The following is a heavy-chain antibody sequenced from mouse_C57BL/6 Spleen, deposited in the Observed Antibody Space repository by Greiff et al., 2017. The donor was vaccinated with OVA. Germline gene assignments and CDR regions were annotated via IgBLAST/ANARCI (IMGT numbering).Heavy chain of an antibody. D-gene: IGHD1-1*01. CDR2: IRSKSSNYAT. J-gene: IGHJ4*01. V-gene: IGHV10-3*01. Sequence: EVMLVESGGGLVQPKGSLKLSCAASGFTFNTYAMHWVRQAPGKGLEWVARIRSKSSNYATYYADSVKDRFTISRADSQSMLYLQMNNLKTEDTAMYYCVRAFYYGSNYAMDYWGQGTSVTVSS. CDR3: VRAFYYGSNYAMDY. CDR1: GFTFNTYA.